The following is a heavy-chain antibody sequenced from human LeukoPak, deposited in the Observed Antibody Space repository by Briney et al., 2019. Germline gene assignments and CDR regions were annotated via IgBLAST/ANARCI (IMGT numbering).Heavy chain of an antibody. CDR1: GFTFSSYD. D-gene: IGHD3-3*01. CDR2: ISYEGSNK. Sequence: PGGSLRLSCAASGFTFSSYDMHWVRQAPGKGLEWVAVISYEGSNKYYADSVKGRFTISRDNSKNTLYLQMNSLRAEDTAVYYCAKDPRRITIFGVVRAYYYYGMDVWGQGTTVTVSS. J-gene: IGHJ6*02. V-gene: IGHV3-30*18. CDR3: AKDPRRITIFGVVRAYYYYGMDV.